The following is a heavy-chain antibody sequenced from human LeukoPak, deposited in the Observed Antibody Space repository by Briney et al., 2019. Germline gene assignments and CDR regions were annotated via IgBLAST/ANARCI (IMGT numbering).Heavy chain of an antibody. CDR3: ARYMSSRAQDY. CDR2: IYNGGGT. CDR1: GGSISTSNYY. V-gene: IGHV4-39*01. D-gene: IGHD1-26*01. J-gene: IGHJ4*02. Sequence: KSSETLSLTCTVSGGSISTSNYYWGWIRQAPAKGLEWIGSIYNGGGTHYNPSLKSRVTISIDTSKNQFSLNLSSVTAADTAVYYCARYMSSRAQDYWGQGTLVTVSP.